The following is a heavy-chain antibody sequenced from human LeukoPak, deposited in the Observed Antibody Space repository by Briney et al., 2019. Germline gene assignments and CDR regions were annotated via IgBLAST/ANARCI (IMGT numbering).Heavy chain of an antibody. CDR1: AASISSYC. CDR3: ARVALGATIGDYYYYMDV. Sequence: SETLSLTCTVAAASISSYCGGWIRQPAGEGLEWLGRIYTSGSTNYTPSLKSRVTMSVDTSKNQFSLKLSSVTAADTAVYYCARVALGATIGDYYYYMDVWGKGTTVTVSS. V-gene: IGHV4-4*07. J-gene: IGHJ6*03. D-gene: IGHD5-12*01. CDR2: IYTSGST.